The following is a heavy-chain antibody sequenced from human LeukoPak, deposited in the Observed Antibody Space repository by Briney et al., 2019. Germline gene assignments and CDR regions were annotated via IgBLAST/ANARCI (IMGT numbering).Heavy chain of an antibody. CDR1: GFTFSSYA. V-gene: IGHV3-30-3*01. CDR3: ARGSSYDFWSGYYTGGWLDP. D-gene: IGHD3-3*01. Sequence: GGSLRLSCAASGFTFSSYAMHWVRQAPGKGLEWVALISYDGSNEYYADSVKGRFTISRDNSKNTLYLQMNSLRAEDTAVYYCARGSSYDFWSGYYTGGWLDPWGQGTLVTVSS. J-gene: IGHJ5*02. CDR2: ISYDGSNE.